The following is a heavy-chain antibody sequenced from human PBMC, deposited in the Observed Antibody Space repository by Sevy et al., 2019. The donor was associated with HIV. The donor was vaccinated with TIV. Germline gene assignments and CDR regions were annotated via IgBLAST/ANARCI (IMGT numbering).Heavy chain of an antibody. V-gene: IGHV3-64D*06. CDR3: VKDTTYYDFWSGYSHFDY. D-gene: IGHD3-3*01. CDR2: ISSNGGRT. CDR1: GFTFSSYA. J-gene: IGHJ4*02. Sequence: GGSLRLSCSASGFTFSSYAMHWVRQAPGKGLEYVSAISSNGGRTYYADSVKGRFTISRDNSKNTLYLQMSSLRAEDTAVYYCVKDTTYYDFWSGYSHFDYWGQGTLVTVSS.